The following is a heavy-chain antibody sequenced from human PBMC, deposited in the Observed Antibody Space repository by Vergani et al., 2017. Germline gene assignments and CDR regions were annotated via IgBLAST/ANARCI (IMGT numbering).Heavy chain of an antibody. Sequence: EVQLQESGGGLVKPGGSLRVSCAASGFSFSTYSINWVRQAPGKGLEWVSSISGRSNYIYYADSLKGRFTISRDNSKNSVYLQMNSLRADDTAVYYCVRGGLATIYNWFDPWGQGTRVTVSS. CDR3: VRGGLATIYNWFDP. CDR1: GFSFSTYS. CDR2: ISGRSNYI. D-gene: IGHD5-24*01. J-gene: IGHJ5*01. V-gene: IGHV3-21*06.